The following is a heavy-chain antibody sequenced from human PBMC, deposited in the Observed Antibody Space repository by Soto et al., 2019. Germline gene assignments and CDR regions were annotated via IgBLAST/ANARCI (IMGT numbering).Heavy chain of an antibody. J-gene: IGHJ5*02. CDR2: MHYTGFS. Sequence: PSETLSLTCSFSGDSVTSHYLTWIRQSPEKGLEWIGYMHYTGFSHYNPSLKSRLTISVDRSKNQFTLKLSSVTVADTAVYYCERGLYYDFWSGYPNWFDPWGQGTLVTVSS. CDR3: ERGLYYDFWSGYPNWFDP. V-gene: IGHV4-59*02. CDR1: GDSVTSHY. D-gene: IGHD3-3*01.